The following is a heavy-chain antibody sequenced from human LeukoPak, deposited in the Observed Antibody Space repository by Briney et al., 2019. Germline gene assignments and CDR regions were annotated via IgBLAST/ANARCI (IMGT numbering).Heavy chain of an antibody. Sequence: SETLSLTCTVSGGSIGTYYWSWIRQPPGKGLEWIGYIYYSGSTNYNPSLKSRVTISVDTSKNQFSLKLSSVTAADTAVYYCARGSYSSGWYHYYYYGMDVWGQGTTVTVSS. CDR3: ARGSYSSGWYHYYYYGMDV. J-gene: IGHJ6*02. CDR2: IYYSGST. D-gene: IGHD6-19*01. CDR1: GGSIGTYY. V-gene: IGHV4-59*12.